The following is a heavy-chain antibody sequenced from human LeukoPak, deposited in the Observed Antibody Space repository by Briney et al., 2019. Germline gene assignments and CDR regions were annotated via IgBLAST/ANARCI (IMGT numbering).Heavy chain of an antibody. Sequence: GGSLRLSCAASGFTFSSYWMSWVRQAPGKGLEWVANIKQDGSEKYYVVSVKGRFTISRDNAKNSLYLQMNSLRAEDTAVYYCARVYSGSYGDAFDIWGQGTMVTVSS. CDR3: ARVYSGSYGDAFDI. J-gene: IGHJ3*02. D-gene: IGHD1-26*01. V-gene: IGHV3-7*01. CDR2: IKQDGSEK. CDR1: GFTFSSYW.